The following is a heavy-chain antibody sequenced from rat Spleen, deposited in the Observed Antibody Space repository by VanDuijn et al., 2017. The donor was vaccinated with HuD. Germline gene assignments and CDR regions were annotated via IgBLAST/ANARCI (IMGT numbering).Heavy chain of an antibody. CDR2: ISPSGGST. V-gene: IGHV5-27*01. J-gene: IGHJ2*01. CDR1: GFTFSNYY. D-gene: IGHD2-3*01. Sequence: EVQLVESGGGLVQPGRSLKLSCAASGFTFSNYYMAWVRQAPTKGLEWVAYISPSGGSTYYRDSVKGRFTVSRDNAKSTLYLQMDSLRSEDTATYFCARHGYYYFDYWGQGVMVTVSS. CDR3: ARHGYYYFDY.